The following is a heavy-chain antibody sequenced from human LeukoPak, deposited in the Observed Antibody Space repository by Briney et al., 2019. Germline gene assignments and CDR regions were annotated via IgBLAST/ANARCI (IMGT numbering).Heavy chain of an antibody. CDR3: ATFLTVVPAASFDP. D-gene: IGHD2-2*01. CDR2: FDPEDGET. CDR1: GYTLTELS. Sequence: GASVKVSCKVSGYTLTELSMHWVRQAPGRGLEWMGGFDPEDGETIYAQKFQGRVTMTEDTSTDTAYMELSSLRSEDTAVYYCATFLTVVPAASFDPWGQGTLVTVPS. V-gene: IGHV1-24*01. J-gene: IGHJ5*02.